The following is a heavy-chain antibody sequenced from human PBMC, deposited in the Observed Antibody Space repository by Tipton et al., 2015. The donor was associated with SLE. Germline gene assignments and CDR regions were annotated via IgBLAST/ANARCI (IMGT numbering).Heavy chain of an antibody. V-gene: IGHV3-33*01. CDR1: GFTFSSYN. D-gene: IGHD3-16*01. Sequence: SGFTFSSYNIHWVRQAPGKGLEWMAVIWYDGRRTYYADSVKDRFTVSRDNSKNTLYLQMNTLRAEDSAIYYCARQGDRRVWYYYMDVWGKGTTVTVSS. CDR3: ARQGDRRVWYYYMDV. CDR2: IWYDGRRT. J-gene: IGHJ6*03.